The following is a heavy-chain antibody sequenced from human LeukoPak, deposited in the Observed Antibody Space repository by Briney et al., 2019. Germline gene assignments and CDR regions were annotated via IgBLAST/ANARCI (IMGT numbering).Heavy chain of an antibody. Sequence: GGSLRLSCAASGFTFSSYAMSWVRQAPGKGLEWVSAISGSGGGTYYADSVKGRFTISRDNSKNTLYLQMNSLRAEDTAVYYCAKYYDFWSGHYYMDVWGKGTTVTVSS. CDR1: GFTFSSYA. CDR2: ISGSGGGT. D-gene: IGHD3-3*01. V-gene: IGHV3-23*01. CDR3: AKYYDFWSGHYYMDV. J-gene: IGHJ6*03.